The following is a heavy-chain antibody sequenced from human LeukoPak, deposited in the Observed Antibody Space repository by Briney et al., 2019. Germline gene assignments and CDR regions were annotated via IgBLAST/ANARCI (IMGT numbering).Heavy chain of an antibody. D-gene: IGHD2-2*01. CDR2: INPNSGGT. CDR1: GYTFIGYY. Sequence: ASVKVSRKASGYTFIGYYMHWVRQAPGQGLEWMVWINPNSGGTNYAQKFQGRVTMTRDTSISTAYMELSRLRSDDTAVYYCAREVPAALHHYYYYMDVWGKGTTVTVSS. V-gene: IGHV1-2*02. CDR3: AREVPAALHHYYYYMDV. J-gene: IGHJ6*03.